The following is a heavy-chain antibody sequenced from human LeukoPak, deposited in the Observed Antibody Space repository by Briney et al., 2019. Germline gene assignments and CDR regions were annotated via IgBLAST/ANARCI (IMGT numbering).Heavy chain of an antibody. Sequence: SETLSLTCAVYGGSFSGYYWTWIRQPPGKGLEWIGEINHSGSTNYNPSLKSRVTISVDTSKNQFSLRLSSVTAADTAVYYCARRSAGVGSDSWGQGTLVTVSS. J-gene: IGHJ4*02. CDR1: GGSFSGYY. D-gene: IGHD7-27*01. CDR2: INHSGST. CDR3: ARRSAGVGSDS. V-gene: IGHV4-34*01.